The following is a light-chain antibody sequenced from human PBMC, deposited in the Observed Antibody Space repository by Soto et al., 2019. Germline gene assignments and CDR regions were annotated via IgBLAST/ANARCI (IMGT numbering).Light chain of an antibody. J-gene: IGLJ2*01. CDR1: SSNIGSST. Sequence: QSVLTQPPSASGTPGQRVTISCSGSSSNIGSSTVNWYHHLPGTAPKLLIYSNKQRPSGVPDRFSGFKSGSSASLAISGLQSEDEADYYCAAWDDSLNGPVFGGGTQLTVL. CDR3: AAWDDSLNGPV. CDR2: SNK. V-gene: IGLV1-44*01.